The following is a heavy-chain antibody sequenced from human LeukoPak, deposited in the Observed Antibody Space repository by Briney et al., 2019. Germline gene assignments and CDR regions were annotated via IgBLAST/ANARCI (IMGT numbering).Heavy chain of an antibody. CDR3: ARGPFRDGYNYDDY. J-gene: IGHJ4*02. CDR1: GFTFSSYA. V-gene: IGHV3-48*01. D-gene: IGHD5-24*01. Sequence: GGSLRLSCAASGFTFSSYAMSWVRQAPGKGLEWVSYISSSSSTIYYADSVKGRFTISRDNAKNSLYLQMNSLRAEDTAVYYCARGPFRDGYNYDDYWGQGTLVTVSS. CDR2: ISSSSSTI.